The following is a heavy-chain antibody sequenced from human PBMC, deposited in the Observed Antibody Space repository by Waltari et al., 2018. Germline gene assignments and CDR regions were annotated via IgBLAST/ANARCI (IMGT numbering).Heavy chain of an antibody. J-gene: IGHJ4*02. CDR3: ARIRSLAAAGTLDY. V-gene: IGHV1-2*06. Sequence: QVQLVQSGAEVKKPGASVKVSCKASGYTFTGYYMHWVRQAPGQGLEWMGRINPNGGGTNYAQKFQGSVTMTRETSISTAYMELRRLRSDDTAVYYCARIRSLAAAGTLDYWGQGTLVTVSS. CDR2: INPNGGGT. CDR1: GYTFTGYY. D-gene: IGHD6-13*01.